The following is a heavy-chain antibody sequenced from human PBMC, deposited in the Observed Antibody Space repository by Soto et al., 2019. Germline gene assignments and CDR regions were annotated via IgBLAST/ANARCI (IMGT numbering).Heavy chain of an antibody. Sequence: QVQLVQSGAEVKKTGSSVTVSCKASGGTFSSYAISWVRQAPGQGLEWMGGIIPIFGTANYAQKFQGRVTITADESTSTAYMELSSLRSEDTAVYYCARRGRLRFLEWLSPGGMDVWGQGTTVTVSS. J-gene: IGHJ6*02. CDR1: GGTFSSYA. V-gene: IGHV1-69*01. CDR3: ARRGRLRFLEWLSPGGMDV. D-gene: IGHD3-3*01. CDR2: IIPIFGTA.